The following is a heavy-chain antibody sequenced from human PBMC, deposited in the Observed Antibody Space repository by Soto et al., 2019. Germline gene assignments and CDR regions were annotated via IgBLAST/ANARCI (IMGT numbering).Heavy chain of an antibody. Sequence: EVQLVESGGGLVKPGGSLRLSCAASGFTFSSYSMNWVRQAPGKGLEWVSSISSSSSYTNYADSVKGRFTISRDNAKNSLYLQMNSLRAEDTAVYYCARAPTYNWFDPWGQGTLVTVSS. CDR3: ARAPTYNWFDP. V-gene: IGHV3-21*01. CDR1: GFTFSSYS. CDR2: ISSSSSYT. J-gene: IGHJ5*02.